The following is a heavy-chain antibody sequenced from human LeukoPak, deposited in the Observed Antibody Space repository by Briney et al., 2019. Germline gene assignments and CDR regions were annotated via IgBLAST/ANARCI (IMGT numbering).Heavy chain of an antibody. CDR1: GFTFSNYW. Sequence: GGSLRLSCVASGFTFSNYWMSWVRQAPGKGLEWVANIKQDGSERHYVDSVKGRFTISRDNAKNSLYLQMNSLRAEDTAVYYCARDSYYMDVWGKGTTVTVSS. CDR2: IKQDGSER. CDR3: ARDSYYMDV. J-gene: IGHJ6*03. V-gene: IGHV3-7*01.